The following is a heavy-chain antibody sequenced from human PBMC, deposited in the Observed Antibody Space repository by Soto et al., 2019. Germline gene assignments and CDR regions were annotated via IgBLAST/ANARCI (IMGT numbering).Heavy chain of an antibody. Sequence: QVQLVQSGAEVKKPGASVKVSCKASGYTFSTYGISWVRQAPGQGLEWMGWINGYNGNTNYAPKLQGRITMTTDTSTTTAYMELRSLRSDATAVYYCARMGDAPYYCYGMDVWGQGTTGTVSS. CDR3: ARMGDAPYYCYGMDV. J-gene: IGHJ6*02. D-gene: IGHD3-16*01. CDR2: INGYNGNT. CDR1: GYTFSTYG. V-gene: IGHV1-18*01.